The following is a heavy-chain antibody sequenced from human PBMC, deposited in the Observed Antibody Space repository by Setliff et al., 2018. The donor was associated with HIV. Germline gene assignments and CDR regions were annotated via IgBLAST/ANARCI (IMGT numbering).Heavy chain of an antibody. CDR2: IYPSDSDT. D-gene: IGHD1-26*01. Sequence: GESLKISCKGFGYRFTSYWIGWARHTPGKGLEWMGIIYPSDSDTRYSPSFQGQVTISADKSISIAYLQWNSLKASDTAMYYCARCSGSYPCDGMDVWGQGTTVTVSS. V-gene: IGHV5-51*01. CDR3: ARCSGSYPCDGMDV. J-gene: IGHJ6*02. CDR1: GYRFTSYW.